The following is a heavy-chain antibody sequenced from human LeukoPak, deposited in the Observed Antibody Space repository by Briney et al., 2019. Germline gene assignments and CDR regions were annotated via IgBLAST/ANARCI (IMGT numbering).Heavy chain of an antibody. CDR3: ARGGSDTAMAHDY. CDR1: GFTFSNHW. V-gene: IGHV3-74*01. CDR2: INRGGSRT. D-gene: IGHD5-18*01. J-gene: IGHJ4*02. Sequence: GGSLRLSCAASGFTFSNHWMHWVRQAPGKGLMWVSRINRGGSRTDYADSVKGRFTISRGDAKNTLYLQLNSLRAEDTAVYFCARGGSDTAMAHDYWGQGTLVTVSS.